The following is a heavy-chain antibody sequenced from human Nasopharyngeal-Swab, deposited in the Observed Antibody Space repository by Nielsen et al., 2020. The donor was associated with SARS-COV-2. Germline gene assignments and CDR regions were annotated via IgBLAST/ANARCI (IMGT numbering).Heavy chain of an antibody. D-gene: IGHD1-26*01. Sequence: SCKASGGTFSSYAMHWVRQAPGKGLEWVAVISYDGSNKYYADSVKGRFTISRDNSKNTLYLQMNSLRAEDTAVYYCARARGGSYFGGFDYWGQGTLVTVSS. J-gene: IGHJ4*02. CDR1: GGTFSSYA. CDR3: ARARGGSYFGGFDY. CDR2: ISYDGSNK. V-gene: IGHV3-30-3*01.